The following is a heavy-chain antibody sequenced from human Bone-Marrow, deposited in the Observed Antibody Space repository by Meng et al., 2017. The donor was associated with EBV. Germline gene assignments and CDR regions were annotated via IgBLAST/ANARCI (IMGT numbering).Heavy chain of an antibody. Sequence: QVQLQQWGAGLLKPSXXLSLTGAVYGGSFNDYYWSWIRQPPGKGLECIGEIYHSGSTNYNPSLKSRVTISVDKSKNQFSLKLSSVTAADTAVYYCAKGGGYYYDSSGFHYDYWGQGTLGTVSS. CDR3: AKGGGYYYDSSGFHYDY. J-gene: IGHJ4*02. CDR2: IYHSGST. V-gene: IGHV4-34*01. CDR1: GGSFNDYY. D-gene: IGHD3-22*01.